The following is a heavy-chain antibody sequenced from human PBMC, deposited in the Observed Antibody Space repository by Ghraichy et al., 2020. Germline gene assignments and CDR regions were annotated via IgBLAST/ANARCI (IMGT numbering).Heavy chain of an antibody. CDR3: VRAFDY. Sequence: GESLNISCAASGFTFSNYWMHWFRQAPGKGLVWVSRIYDDGSITHYVDSVKGRFTISRDNAKNMVYLQMNSLRAEDTAIYDCVRAFDYWGQGTLVTVSS. CDR1: GFTFSNYW. J-gene: IGHJ4*02. V-gene: IGHV3-74*01. CDR2: IYDDGSIT.